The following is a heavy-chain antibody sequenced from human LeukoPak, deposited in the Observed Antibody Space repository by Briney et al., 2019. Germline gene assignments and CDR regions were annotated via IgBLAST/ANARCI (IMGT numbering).Heavy chain of an antibody. Sequence: GGSLRLSCAASGFTFSSYGMHWVRQAPGKGLEWVAFIRYDGSNKYYADSVKGRFTISRDNSKNTLYLQMNSLRAEDTAVYYCAKGRRYVPFGDAFDIWGQGTMVTVSS. D-gene: IGHD3-16*01. J-gene: IGHJ3*02. V-gene: IGHV3-30*02. CDR2: IRYDGSNK. CDR1: GFTFSSYG. CDR3: AKGRRYVPFGDAFDI.